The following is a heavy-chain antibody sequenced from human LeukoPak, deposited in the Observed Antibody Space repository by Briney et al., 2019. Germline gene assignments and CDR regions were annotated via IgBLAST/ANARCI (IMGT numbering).Heavy chain of an antibody. J-gene: IGHJ4*02. CDR3: AKGSFSSR. Sequence: PGGSLRLSCAASGFTFSSDSMTWVRQAPGKGLEWVSTISGSGVSTFYADSVKGRFTISRDNSKNTLYLHMNSLSAEDTAVYYCAKGSFSSRWGQGTLVTVSS. CDR1: GFTFSSDS. D-gene: IGHD2-2*01. V-gene: IGHV3-23*01. CDR2: ISGSGVST.